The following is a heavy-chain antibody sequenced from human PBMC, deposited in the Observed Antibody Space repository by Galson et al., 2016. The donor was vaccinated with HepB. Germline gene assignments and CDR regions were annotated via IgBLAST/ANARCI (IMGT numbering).Heavy chain of an antibody. CDR2: IWYDGSNK. CDR3: ARDIGDFWSGYSPHFDY. Sequence: SLRLSCAASGFTFSSYGMHWVRQAPGKGLEWVAVIWYDGSNKYYAESVKGRFTISRDNFKNTLYLQMNSLRAEDTAVYYCARDIGDFWSGYSPHFDYWGQGTLVTVSS. V-gene: IGHV3-33*01. D-gene: IGHD3-3*01. CDR1: GFTFSSYG. J-gene: IGHJ4*02.